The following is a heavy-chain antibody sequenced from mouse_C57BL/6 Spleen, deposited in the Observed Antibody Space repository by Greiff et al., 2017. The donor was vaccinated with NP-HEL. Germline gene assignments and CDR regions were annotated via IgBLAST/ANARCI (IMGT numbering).Heavy chain of an antibody. CDR3: ARGGIGYAMDY. V-gene: IGHV3-6*01. Sequence: EVQLVESGPGLVKPSQSLSLTCSVTGYSITSGYYWNWIRQFPGNKLEWMGYISYDGSNNYNPSLKNRISITRDTSKNQFFLKLNSVTTEDTATYYCARGGIGYAMDYWGQGTSVTVSS. J-gene: IGHJ4*01. CDR2: ISYDGSN. CDR1: GYSITSGYY.